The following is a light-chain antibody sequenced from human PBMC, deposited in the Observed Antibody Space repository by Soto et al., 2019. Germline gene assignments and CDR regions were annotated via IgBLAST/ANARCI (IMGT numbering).Light chain of an antibody. CDR1: SSDIGGYNF. Sequence: QSALTQPASVSGSPGQSITISCTGTSSDIGGYNFVSWYQQHPGKAPKLMLYDVNIRPSGVSYRFSGSKSGNTASLTLSGLQAEDEADYYCTSWTTSTTMIFGGGTKVTVL. CDR2: DVN. CDR3: TSWTTSTTMI. V-gene: IGLV2-14*03. J-gene: IGLJ2*01.